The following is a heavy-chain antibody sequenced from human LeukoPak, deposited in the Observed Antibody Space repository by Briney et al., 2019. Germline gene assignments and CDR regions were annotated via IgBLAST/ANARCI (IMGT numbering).Heavy chain of an antibody. CDR3: VGFYETY. CDR2: INSDGSWT. Sequence: GGSLRLSRAASGNYWMHWVRQVPGKGLVWVSHINSDGSWTSYADSVKGRFTISKDNAKNTVYLQMNSLRAEDTAVYYCVGFYETYWGRGTLVTVSS. V-gene: IGHV3-74*01. D-gene: IGHD2/OR15-2a*01. CDR1: GNYW. J-gene: IGHJ4*02.